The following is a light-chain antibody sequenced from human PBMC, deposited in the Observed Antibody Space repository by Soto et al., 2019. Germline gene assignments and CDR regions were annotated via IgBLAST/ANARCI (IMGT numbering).Light chain of an antibody. J-gene: IGKJ1*01. Sequence: DIQMTQSPSTLSASVGDRVTITCRASQNITKGLDCYQQKPGKAPKVLIYDASNLHSGVPSRFSGSGSGTEFTLSISSLQPDDFATYYCQQYNANFGQGTKVDVK. CDR3: QQYNAN. CDR2: DAS. CDR1: QNITKG. V-gene: IGKV1-5*01.